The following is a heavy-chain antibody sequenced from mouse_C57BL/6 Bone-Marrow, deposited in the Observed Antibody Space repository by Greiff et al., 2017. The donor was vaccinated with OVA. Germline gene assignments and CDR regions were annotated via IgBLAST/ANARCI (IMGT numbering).Heavy chain of an antibody. CDR3: AREDYYGYWYLDV. V-gene: IGHV5-16*01. D-gene: IGHD1-1*01. J-gene: IGHJ1*03. CDR2: INYDGSST. Sequence: EVTLVESEGGLVQPGSSMKLSCTASGFTFSDYYMAWVRQVPEKGLEWVANINYDGSSTYYLDSLKSRFIISRDNAKNILYLQMSSLKSEDTATYYCAREDYYGYWYLDVWGTGTTVTVSS. CDR1: GFTFSDYY.